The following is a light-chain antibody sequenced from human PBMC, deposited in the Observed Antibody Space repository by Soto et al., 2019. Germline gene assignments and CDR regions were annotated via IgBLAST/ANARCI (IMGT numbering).Light chain of an antibody. Sequence: SYELTQPPSVSVSPGQTARITCSGDELPKEYAYWYQQKPGQAPLLVTYKDTERPSGIPERFSASSSGTTVTLTISGVQAEDEGDYYCLSADSSRLYVFGTGTKVTVL. CDR3: LSADSSRLYV. CDR1: ELPKEY. J-gene: IGLJ1*01. CDR2: KDT. V-gene: IGLV3-25*02.